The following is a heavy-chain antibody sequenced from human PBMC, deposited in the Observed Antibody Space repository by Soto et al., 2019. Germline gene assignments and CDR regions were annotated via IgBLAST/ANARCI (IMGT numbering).Heavy chain of an antibody. Sequence: GASVKVSCKASGYTFTSYAMHWVRQAPGQRLEWMGWINAGNGNTKYSQKLQGRVTITRDTSASTAYMELSSLRSEDTAVYYCARDLGATPRNWFDPWGQGTLVTVSS. J-gene: IGHJ5*02. D-gene: IGHD1-26*01. CDR1: GYTFTSYA. CDR3: ARDLGATPRNWFDP. V-gene: IGHV1-3*01. CDR2: INAGNGNT.